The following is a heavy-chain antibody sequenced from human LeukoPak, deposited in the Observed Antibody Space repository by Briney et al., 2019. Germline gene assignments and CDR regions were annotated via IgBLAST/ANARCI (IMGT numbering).Heavy chain of an antibody. CDR2: VNAGGGNT. V-gene: IGHV3-23*01. CDR1: GFTFDNYR. Sequence: GGSLRLSCAASGFTFDNYRMSWVRQAPGKGLVWVSTVNAGGGNTYYADSVKGRFTISRDNSKSTLILQMNSLRVEDTALYYCTKRVKYGGTWDHFADWGQGTLVTVSS. D-gene: IGHD1-26*01. J-gene: IGHJ4*02. CDR3: TKRVKYGGTWDHFAD.